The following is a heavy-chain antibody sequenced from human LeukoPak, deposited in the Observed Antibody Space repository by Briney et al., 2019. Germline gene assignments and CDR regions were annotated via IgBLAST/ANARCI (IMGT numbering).Heavy chain of an antibody. CDR2: ISSSSSYI. D-gene: IGHD6-13*01. Sequence: GGSLRLSCAASGFTFISYSMNWVRQAPGKGLEWVSSISSSSSYIYYADSVKGRFTMSRDNAKNSLYLQMNSLRAEDTAVYYCARDLGYSSSWYYFDYWGEGTLVTVSS. V-gene: IGHV3-21*01. CDR1: GFTFISYS. J-gene: IGHJ4*02. CDR3: ARDLGYSSSWYYFDY.